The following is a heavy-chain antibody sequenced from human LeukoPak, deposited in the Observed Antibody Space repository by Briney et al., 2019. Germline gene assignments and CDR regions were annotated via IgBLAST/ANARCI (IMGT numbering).Heavy chain of an antibody. Sequence: GGSLRLSCAASGFTVSSNYMSWVRQAPGKGLEWVSVIYSGGSTYYADSVKGRFTISRDNPKSTLYIQMNSLRAEDTAVYYCARDNDSRDPPHFDYWGQGTLVTVSS. CDR1: GFTVSSNY. J-gene: IGHJ4*02. D-gene: IGHD3-16*01. CDR2: IYSGGST. CDR3: ARDNDSRDPPHFDY. V-gene: IGHV3-53*01.